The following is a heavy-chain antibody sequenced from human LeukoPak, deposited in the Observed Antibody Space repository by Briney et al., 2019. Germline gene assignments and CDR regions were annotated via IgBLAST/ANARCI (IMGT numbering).Heavy chain of an antibody. CDR1: GGSISSYY. V-gene: IGHV4-4*07. CDR2: IYTSGST. J-gene: IGHJ4*02. D-gene: IGHD3-22*01. CDR3: ASGSYYDSSGYLSI. Sequence: PSETLPLTCTVSGGSISSYYWSWIRQPAGKGLEWIGRIYTSGSTNYNPSLKSRVTMSVDTSKNQFSLKLSSVTAADTAVYYCASGSYYDSSGYLSIWGQGTLVTVSS.